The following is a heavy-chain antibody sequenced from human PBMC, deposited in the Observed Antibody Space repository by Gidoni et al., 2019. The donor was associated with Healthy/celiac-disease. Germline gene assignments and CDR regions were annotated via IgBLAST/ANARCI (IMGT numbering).Heavy chain of an antibody. CDR2: ISYDGSNK. J-gene: IGHJ6*02. V-gene: IGHV3-30*18. CDR3: AKAYELGGEHYYYYGMDV. CDR1: GFTFSSYG. D-gene: IGHD3-10*01. Sequence: GFTFSSYGMHWVRQAPGKGLEWVAVISYDGSNKYYADSVKGRFTISRDNSKNTLYLQMNSLRAEDTAVYYCAKAYELGGEHYYYYGMDVWGQGTTVTVSS.